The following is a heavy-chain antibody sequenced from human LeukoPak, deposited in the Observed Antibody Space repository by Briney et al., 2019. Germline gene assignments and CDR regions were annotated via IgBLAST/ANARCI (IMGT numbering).Heavy chain of an antibody. CDR3: ARDCSGGSCYGAFDI. D-gene: IGHD2-15*01. V-gene: IGHV4-30-4*01. CDR1: GASIRSGDYY. Sequence: SETPSLTCTVSGASIRSGDYYWSWIRQPPGKGLEWIGYIYDSGSTYYNPSLKSRITISVDTSENRFSLKLSSVTATDTAVYYCARDCSGGSCYGAFDIWGQGTMVTVSS. J-gene: IGHJ3*02. CDR2: IYDSGST.